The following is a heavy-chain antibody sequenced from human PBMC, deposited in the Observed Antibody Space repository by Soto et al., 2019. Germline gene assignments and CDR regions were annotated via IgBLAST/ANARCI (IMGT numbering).Heavy chain of an antibody. CDR2: ISYDGSNK. J-gene: IGHJ6*02. Sequence: QVQLVESGGGVVQPGRSLRLSCAASGFTFSSYGMHWVRQAPGKGLEWVAVISYDGSNKYYADSVKGRFTISRDNSKNTLYLQMNSLRAEDTAVYYCAKYGQGTSFYYYYYYGMDVGGQGTTVTVSS. D-gene: IGHD3-3*02. CDR3: AKYGQGTSFYYYYYYGMDV. CDR1: GFTFSSYG. V-gene: IGHV3-30*18.